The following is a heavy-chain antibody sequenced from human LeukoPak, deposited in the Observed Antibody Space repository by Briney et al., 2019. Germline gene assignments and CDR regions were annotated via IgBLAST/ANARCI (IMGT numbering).Heavy chain of an antibody. Sequence: PGGSLRLSCAASGFTFSDYYVSWIRQAPGKGLEWVSYISSSGSTIYYADSVKGRFTISRDNAKNSLYLQMNSLRAEDTAVYYCARVDSSGYYYRAEYFQHWGQGTLVTVSS. V-gene: IGHV3-11*04. CDR2: ISSSGSTI. CDR1: GFTFSDYY. D-gene: IGHD3-22*01. J-gene: IGHJ1*01. CDR3: ARVDSSGYYYRAEYFQH.